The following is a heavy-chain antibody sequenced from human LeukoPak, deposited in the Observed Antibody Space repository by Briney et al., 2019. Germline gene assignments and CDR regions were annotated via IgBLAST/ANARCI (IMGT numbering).Heavy chain of an antibody. CDR3: ARDTTLITYWFDP. CDR1: GYTFTGYY. Sequence: ASVKVPCKASGYTFTGYYIHWVRQAPGQGLEWMGWIKPNSGGTNYAQKFQGRVTMTRDTSISTAYMELNRLRSDDTAVYYCARDTTLITYWFDPWGQGTLVTVSS. J-gene: IGHJ5*02. D-gene: IGHD1-1*01. V-gene: IGHV1-2*02. CDR2: IKPNSGGT.